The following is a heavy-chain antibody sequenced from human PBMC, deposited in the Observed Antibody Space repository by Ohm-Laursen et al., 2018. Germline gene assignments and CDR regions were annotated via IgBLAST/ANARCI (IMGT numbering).Heavy chain of an antibody. Sequence: ASVKVSCKASGYTFTSHYMHWVRQAPGQGLEWMGIINTGGGSTSHAQKFQGRLTMTRDTSTSTVYMELSSLRSEDTAMYYCARGQPIDFWGQGTLVTVSS. CDR2: INTGGGST. CDR3: ARGQPIDF. CDR1: GYTFTSHY. V-gene: IGHV1-46*01. J-gene: IGHJ4*02.